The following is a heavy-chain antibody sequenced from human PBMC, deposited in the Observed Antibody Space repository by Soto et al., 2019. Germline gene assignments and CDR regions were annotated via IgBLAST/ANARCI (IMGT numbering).Heavy chain of an antibody. CDR3: ARSGGGSNVNFDY. D-gene: IGHD2-15*01. CDR2: MNPDSGHT. CDR1: EYTFTSYD. J-gene: IGHJ4*02. Sequence: QVQLVQSGAEVRTPGASVKVSCKASEYTFTSYDINWVRQATGQGPEWTGWMNPDSGHTGYVQKFQGRVTMTRNTVISTAYMELSSLRSEDTAVYYCARSGGGSNVNFDYWGQGTLVTVSS. V-gene: IGHV1-8*01.